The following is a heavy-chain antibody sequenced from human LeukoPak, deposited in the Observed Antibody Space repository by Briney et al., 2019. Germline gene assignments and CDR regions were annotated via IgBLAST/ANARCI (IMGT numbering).Heavy chain of an antibody. D-gene: IGHD3-22*01. J-gene: IGHJ3*02. V-gene: IGHV3-21*01. CDR3: ARETSYDSTGESDAFDI. Sequence: PGGSLRLSCAASGFTFSSYSMNWVRQAPGKGLEWVSSISSSSSYIYYADSVKGRFTISRDNAKNSLYLQMSSLRAEDTAVYYCARETSYDSTGESDAFDIWGQGTMVTVSS. CDR1: GFTFSSYS. CDR2: ISSSSSYI.